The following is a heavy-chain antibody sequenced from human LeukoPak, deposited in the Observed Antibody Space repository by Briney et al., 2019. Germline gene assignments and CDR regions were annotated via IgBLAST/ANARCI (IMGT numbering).Heavy chain of an antibody. CDR3: ALSPLGAAGTWSGLFDY. Sequence: SETLSLTCAVSGYSISSGYYWGWIRQPPGRGLEWIGSISPSGSTFYNPSLKSRVTISVDTSKNQFSLKLRSVTAADTAVYYCALSPLGAAGTWSGLFDYWGQGTLVTVSS. CDR2: ISPSGST. V-gene: IGHV4-38-2*01. D-gene: IGHD6-13*01. CDR1: GYSISSGYY. J-gene: IGHJ4*02.